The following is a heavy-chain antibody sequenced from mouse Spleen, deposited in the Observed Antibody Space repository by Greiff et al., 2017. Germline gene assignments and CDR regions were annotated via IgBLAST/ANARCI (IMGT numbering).Heavy chain of an antibody. CDR1: GYTFTDYY. D-gene: IGHD2-4*01. Sequence: EVQLQQSGPVLVKPGASVKMSCQASGYTFTDYYMNWVKQSHGKSLEWIGVINPYNGGTSYNQKFKGKATLTVDKSSSTAYMELNSLTSEDSAVYSCARLYDYGHYYAMDYWGQGTSVTVSS. J-gene: IGHJ4*01. CDR3: ARLYDYGHYYAMDY. V-gene: IGHV1-19*01. CDR2: INPYNGGT.